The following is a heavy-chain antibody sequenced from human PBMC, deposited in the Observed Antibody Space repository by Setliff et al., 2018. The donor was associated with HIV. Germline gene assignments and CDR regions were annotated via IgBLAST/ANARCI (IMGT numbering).Heavy chain of an antibody. D-gene: IGHD2-8*01. V-gene: IGHV3-21*04. CDR3: ARDEFPYARDV. CDR1: GFTFSTYR. J-gene: IGHJ4*02. Sequence: PGGSLRLSCAASGFTFSTYRMNWVRQAPGKGLEWVSSISSSSSYIYYADSVKGRCTTSRDNSKNMFYLQMHNVRSEDTGFYYCARDEFPYARDVWGPGTLVTVSS. CDR2: ISSSSSYI.